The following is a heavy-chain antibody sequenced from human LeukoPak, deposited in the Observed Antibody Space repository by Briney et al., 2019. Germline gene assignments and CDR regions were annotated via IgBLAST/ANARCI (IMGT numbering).Heavy chain of an antibody. J-gene: IGHJ3*02. CDR1: GFTFSSYS. V-gene: IGHV3-30*18. D-gene: IGHD6-6*01. CDR2: ISYDGSNK. CDR3: AKEAEYSSSSGAFDI. Sequence: GGSLRLSCAASGFTFSSYSMNWVRQAPGKGLEWVAVISYDGSNKYYADSVKGRFTISRDNSKNTLYLQMNSLRAEDTAVYYCAKEAEYSSSSGAFDIWGQGTMVTVSS.